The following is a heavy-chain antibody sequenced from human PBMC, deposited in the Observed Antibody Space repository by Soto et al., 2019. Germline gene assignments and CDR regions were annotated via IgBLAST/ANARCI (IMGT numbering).Heavy chain of an antibody. J-gene: IGHJ6*02. V-gene: IGHV4-39*01. D-gene: IGHD6-13*01. CDR2: IYYSGST. Sequence: SDTLSLTCTVSGGSISSSSYYWGWIRQTPGKGLEWIGSIYYSGSTYYNPSLKSRVTISVDTSKNQFSLKLSSVTAADTAVYYCARPIAAAGRASYYYYGMDVWGQGTTVTVSS. CDR1: GGSISSSSYY. CDR3: ARPIAAAGRASYYYYGMDV.